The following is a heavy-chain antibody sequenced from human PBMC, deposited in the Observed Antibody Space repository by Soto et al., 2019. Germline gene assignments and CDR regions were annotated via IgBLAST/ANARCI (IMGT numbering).Heavy chain of an antibody. CDR1: GGSVNSDTYY. D-gene: IGHD3-9*01. J-gene: IGHJ6*02. CDR3: ARARTGYSTWTKNYYYYYGMDV. CDR2: IFYDGTT. Sequence: SETLSLTCPVSGGSVNSDTYYWNWIRQHPGKGLEWIGYIFYDGTTYYNPSLKSRVTISVDTSKNQFSLKLSSVTAADTAVYYCARARTGYSTWTKNYYYYYGMDVWGQGTTVTVSS. V-gene: IGHV4-31*03.